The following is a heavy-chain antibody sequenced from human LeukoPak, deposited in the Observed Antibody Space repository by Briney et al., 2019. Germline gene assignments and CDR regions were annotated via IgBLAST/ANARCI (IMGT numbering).Heavy chain of an antibody. Sequence: SVKVSFKASGGTFISYAISWVRQAPGQGLEWMGRIIPIFGIANYAQKFQGRVTITADKSTSTAYMELSSLRSEDTAVYYCARESNYYDSSGYRYYYGMDVWGQGTTVTVSS. CDR3: ARESNYYDSSGYRYYYGMDV. D-gene: IGHD3-22*01. CDR1: GGTFISYA. J-gene: IGHJ6*02. CDR2: IIPIFGIA. V-gene: IGHV1-69*10.